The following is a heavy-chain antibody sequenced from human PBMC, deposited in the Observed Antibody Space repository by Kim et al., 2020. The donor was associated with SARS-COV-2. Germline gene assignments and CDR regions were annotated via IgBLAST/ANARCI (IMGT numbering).Heavy chain of an antibody. CDR3: AREPQWAYGDYGVDY. Sequence: SETLSLTCTVSGGSISSGDYYWSWIRQPPGKGLEWIGYIYYSGSTYYNPSLKSRVTISVDTSKNQFSLKLSSVTAADTAVYYCAREPQWAYGDYGVDYWGQGTLVTVSS. V-gene: IGHV4-30-4*01. CDR1: GGSISSGDYY. CDR2: IYYSGST. D-gene: IGHD4-17*01. J-gene: IGHJ4*02.